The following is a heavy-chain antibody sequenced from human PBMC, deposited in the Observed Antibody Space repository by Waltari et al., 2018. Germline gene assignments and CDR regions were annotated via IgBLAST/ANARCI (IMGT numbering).Heavy chain of an antibody. D-gene: IGHD2-21*02. CDR2: IYHSGST. J-gene: IGHJ4*02. V-gene: IGHV4-4*02. CDR3: ARMHIVVVTSLWYFDY. CDR1: GGSISSSNW. Sequence: QVQLQESGPGLVKPSGTLSLTCAVSGGSISSSNWWSWVRQPPGKGLEWIGEIYHSGSTNYNPSLKCRVTISVDKSKNQFSLKLSSVTAADTAVYYCARMHIVVVTSLWYFDYWGQGTLVTVSS.